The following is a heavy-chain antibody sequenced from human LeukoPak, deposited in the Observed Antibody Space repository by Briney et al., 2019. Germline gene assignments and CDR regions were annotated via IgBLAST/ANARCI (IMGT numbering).Heavy chain of an antibody. CDR1: GYTLTELS. J-gene: IGHJ6*03. D-gene: IGHD2-21*02. V-gene: IGHV1-24*01. Sequence: ASVKVSCKVSGYTLTELSMHWVRQAPGKGLEWMGGFDPEDGETIYAQKFQGRVTMTEDTSTDTAYMELSSLRSEDTAVYYCARDASTAGDGYYYMDVWGKGTTVTVSS. CDR2: FDPEDGET. CDR3: ARDASTAGDGYYYMDV.